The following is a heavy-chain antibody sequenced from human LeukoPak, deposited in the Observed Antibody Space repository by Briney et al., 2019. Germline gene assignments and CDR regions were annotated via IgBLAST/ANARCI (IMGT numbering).Heavy chain of an antibody. CDR3: ARGRIAMVRGVIGPFDY. V-gene: IGHV4-34*01. Sequence: SESLSLICAVYGGSFSGYYWSWVHHPPGKGLEWIGEINQSGSTNYKPSLKSRVTISVDTSKNQFSLKLSSVTAADTAVYYCARGRIAMVRGVIGPFDYWGQGTLVTVSS. D-gene: IGHD3-10*01. CDR2: INQSGST. CDR1: GGSFSGYY. J-gene: IGHJ4*02.